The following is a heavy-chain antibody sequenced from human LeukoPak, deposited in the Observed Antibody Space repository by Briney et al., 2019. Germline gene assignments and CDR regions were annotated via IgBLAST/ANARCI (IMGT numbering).Heavy chain of an antibody. J-gene: IGHJ5*02. CDR2: IYTSGST. D-gene: IGHD3-9*01. V-gene: IGHV4-4*07. CDR1: GGSISSYY. CDR3: AGALTGDHLVVDWFDP. Sequence: NPSETLSLTCTVSGGSISSYYWSWIRQPAGKGLEWIGRIYTSGSTNYNPSLKSRVTMSVDTSKNQFSLKLSSVTAADTAVYYCAGALTGDHLVVDWFDPWGQGTLVTVSS.